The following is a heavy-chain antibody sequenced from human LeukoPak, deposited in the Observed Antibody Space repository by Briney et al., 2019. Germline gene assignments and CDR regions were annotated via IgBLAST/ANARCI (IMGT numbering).Heavy chain of an antibody. J-gene: IGHJ5*02. CDR2: INHSGST. Sequence: SETLSLTCAVYGGSFSGYYWSWIRQPPGKGLEWIGEINHSGSTNYNPSLKSRVTISVDTSKNQFSLKLSSVTAADTAVYYCARRFIVVVPAANGDWFDPWGQGTLVTVSS. CDR1: GGSFSGYY. CDR3: ARRFIVVVPAANGDWFDP. V-gene: IGHV4-34*01. D-gene: IGHD2-2*01.